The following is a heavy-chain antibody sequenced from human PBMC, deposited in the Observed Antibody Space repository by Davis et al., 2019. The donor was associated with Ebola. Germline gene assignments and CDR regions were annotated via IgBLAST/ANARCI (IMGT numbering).Heavy chain of an antibody. Sequence: GGSLRLSCAASGFTFSDYCMSWIRQAPGKGLEWISYISTSGTTTHYADSVEGRFTISRDNDKNSLSLNMNSLRADDTAVYYCAKGGVRGSGWFFDSWGQGILVTVSS. V-gene: IGHV3-11*01. CDR3: AKGGVRGSGWFFDS. CDR2: ISTSGTTT. D-gene: IGHD6-19*01. J-gene: IGHJ4*02. CDR1: GFTFSDYC.